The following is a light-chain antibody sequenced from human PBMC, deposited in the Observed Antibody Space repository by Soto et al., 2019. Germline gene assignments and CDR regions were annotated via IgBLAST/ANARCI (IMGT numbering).Light chain of an antibody. CDR1: QSVLYSSNNKNY. J-gene: IGKJ3*01. CDR3: QYGFT. CDR2: WAS. V-gene: IGKV4-1*01. Sequence: DIVMTQSPDSLAVSLGERATINCKSSQSVLYSSNNKNYLAWYQQKPGQPPKLLIYWASTRESGVPDRISGSGSGTDFTLTISSLQAEDVAVYYCQYGFTFGPGTKVDIK.